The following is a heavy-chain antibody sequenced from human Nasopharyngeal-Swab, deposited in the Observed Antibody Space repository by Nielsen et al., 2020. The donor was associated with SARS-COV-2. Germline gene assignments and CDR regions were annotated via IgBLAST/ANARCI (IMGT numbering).Heavy chain of an antibody. V-gene: IGHV3-64D*09. CDR2: INYHRRSA. Sequence: EGSLRLSCSASGFTFSDYAMHWVRQAPGKGLQFVAAINYHRRSAYYADSVRGRFIISRDNSRNSLSLQMSSLTTDDTAVYFCVKETGTGVPSWFAYDSWGQGVRVTVSS. CDR3: VKETGTGVPSWFAYDS. D-gene: IGHD6-13*01. J-gene: IGHJ4*02. CDR1: GFTFSDYA.